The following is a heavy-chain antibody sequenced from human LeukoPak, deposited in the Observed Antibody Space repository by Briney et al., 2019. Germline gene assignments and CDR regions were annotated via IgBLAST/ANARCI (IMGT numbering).Heavy chain of an antibody. CDR3: REGLSGGWSLTLDC. CDR1: GFTFDDYA. Sequence: GGYLSLSCAASGFTFDDYAMHWLRQAPGKGLEWVSGISWNSGSIGYADSVKGRFTISRDNAKNSLYLQMNSLGAQDKTLCYGREGLSGGWSLTLDCWGQGTLVSVSS. D-gene: IGHD6-19*01. V-gene: IGHV3-9*01. CDR2: ISWNSGSI. J-gene: IGHJ4*02.